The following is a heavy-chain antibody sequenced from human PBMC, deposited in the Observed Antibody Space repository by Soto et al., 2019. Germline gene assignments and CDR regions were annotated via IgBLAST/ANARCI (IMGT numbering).Heavy chain of an antibody. V-gene: IGHV3-23*01. J-gene: IGHJ4*02. CDR3: ARSGRSWNLREFDY. Sequence: HPGGSLRLSCAASGFTFTSFAVSWVRQAPGKGLEWVSAISGSGGATYYADSVKGRFTVSRDNSRNTVYLQVDSLRSDDTAVFYCARSGRSWNLREFDYWGQGTLVTVSS. CDR1: GFTFTSFA. CDR2: ISGSGGAT. D-gene: IGHD6-13*01.